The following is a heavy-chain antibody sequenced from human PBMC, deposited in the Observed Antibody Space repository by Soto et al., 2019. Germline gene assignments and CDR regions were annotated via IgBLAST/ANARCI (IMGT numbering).Heavy chain of an antibody. V-gene: IGHV3-30*03. CDR1: GFTFSSYD. Sequence: GGSLRLSCAASGFTFSSYDMHWVRQAPGKGLEWVAVISYDGSNKYYADSVKGRFTISRDNSKNTLYLQMNSLRAEDTAVYYCAGGVPAAMSYYYYGMDVWGQGTTVTVSS. D-gene: IGHD2-2*01. CDR2: ISYDGSNK. J-gene: IGHJ6*02. CDR3: AGGVPAAMSYYYYGMDV.